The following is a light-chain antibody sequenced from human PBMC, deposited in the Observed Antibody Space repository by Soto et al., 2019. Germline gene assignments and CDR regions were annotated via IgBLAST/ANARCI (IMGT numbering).Light chain of an antibody. J-gene: IGKJ1*01. CDR3: YQHSGSHET. CDR2: RAS. Sequence: DIVLTQSPGTRSFSPGERATLSCRASQTVNNNYVAWYQQKPGQAPRLLIFRASNKATGIPDRFSGSGSGKELILTISELEPEDSGIYNCYQHSGSHETFGQGTKVDIX. CDR1: QTVNNNY. V-gene: IGKV3-20*01.